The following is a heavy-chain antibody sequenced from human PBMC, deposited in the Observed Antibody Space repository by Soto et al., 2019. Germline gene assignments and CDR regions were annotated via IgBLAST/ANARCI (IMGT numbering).Heavy chain of an antibody. CDR1: GFTFSTYW. D-gene: IGHD5-12*01. CDR3: ASQRRDGYFGDY. J-gene: IGHJ4*02. Sequence: EVQVLESGGGLVQPGGSLRLSCVGSGFTFSTYWMTWVRQAPGKGLEWVANIKQDGSEKHYVDSVKGRFTISRDNPKNSLYLQMNSLGAEDTAVYYCASQRRDGYFGDYWGQGTLVTVSS. CDR2: IKQDGSEK. V-gene: IGHV3-7*01.